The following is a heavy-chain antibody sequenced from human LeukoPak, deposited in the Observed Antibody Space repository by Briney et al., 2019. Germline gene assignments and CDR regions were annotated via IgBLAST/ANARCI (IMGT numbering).Heavy chain of an antibody. V-gene: IGHV1-69*13. J-gene: IGHJ6*02. CDR2: IIPIFGTA. CDR1: GGTFSSYA. CDR3: ARDHGPRRFLPITMVHGMDV. D-gene: IGHD3-10*01. Sequence: ASVKVSCKASGGTFSSYAISWVRQAPGQGLEWMGGIIPIFGTANYAQKFQGRVTITADESTSTAYMELSSLRSEDTAVYYCARDHGPRRFLPITMVHGMDVWGQGTTVTVSS.